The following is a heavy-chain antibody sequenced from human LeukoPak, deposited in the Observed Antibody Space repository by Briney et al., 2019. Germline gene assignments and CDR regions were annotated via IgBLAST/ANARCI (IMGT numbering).Heavy chain of an antibody. CDR3: AKEDFSDHTTGFGP. D-gene: IGHD1-1*01. CDR1: GFTFSTYA. J-gene: IGHJ5*02. V-gene: IGHV3-23*01. Sequence: GGSLRLSCAASGFTFSTYAMTWLRQAPGKGLEWVSALNYNGGNTYYADSVKGRFTISRDNSKNTVYLQMNSLRVEDTAVYYCAKEDFSDHTTGFGPWGQGTLVTVSS. CDR2: LNYNGGNT.